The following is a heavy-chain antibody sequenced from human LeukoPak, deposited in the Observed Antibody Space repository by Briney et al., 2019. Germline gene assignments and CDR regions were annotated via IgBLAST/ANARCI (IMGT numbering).Heavy chain of an antibody. CDR2: IYTRGST. V-gene: IGHV4-4*07. D-gene: IGHD2-15*01. CDR3: ARGRYCSADICSSGDAFDI. Sequence: SETLTLTCTVSGGSINNYYWSWIRQPAGKGLEWIGRIYTRGSTNYNPSLKSRVTMSVDTSKNQFSLKLSSVTAADTAVYYCARGRYCSADICSSGDAFDIWGQGTMVSVSS. J-gene: IGHJ3*02. CDR1: GGSINNYY.